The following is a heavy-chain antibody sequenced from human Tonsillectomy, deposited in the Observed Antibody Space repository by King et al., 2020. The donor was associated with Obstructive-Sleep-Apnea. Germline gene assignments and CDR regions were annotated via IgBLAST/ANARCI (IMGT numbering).Heavy chain of an antibody. J-gene: IGHJ6*02. CDR3: AKDTNNSGYEVGADLPQGIYGMDV. CDR2: IRYDGSNK. V-gene: IGHV3-30*02. CDR1: GFTFSSYG. Sequence: VQLVESGGGVVRPGRSLRLSCAASGFTFSSYGMHWVRQAPGKGLEWVAFIRYDGSNKYYADSVKGRFTISRDNSKNTLYLQMNSLRAEDTAVYYCAKDTNNSGYEVGADLPQGIYGMDVWGQGTTVTVSS. D-gene: IGHD5-12*01.